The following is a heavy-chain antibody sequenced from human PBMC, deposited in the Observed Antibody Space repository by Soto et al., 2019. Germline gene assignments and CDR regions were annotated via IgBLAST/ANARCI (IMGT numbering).Heavy chain of an antibody. CDR3: ARGSLGATPRPYYYYGMDV. D-gene: IGHD1-26*01. J-gene: IGHJ6*02. V-gene: IGHV1-69*01. Sequence: QVQLVQSGAEVKKPGSSVKVSCKASGGTFSSYAISWVRQDPGQGLEWMGGIIPIFGTANYAQKFQGRVTITADESTSTAYMELSSLRSEDTAVYYCARGSLGATPRPYYYYGMDVWGQGTTVTVSS. CDR2: IIPIFGTA. CDR1: GGTFSSYA.